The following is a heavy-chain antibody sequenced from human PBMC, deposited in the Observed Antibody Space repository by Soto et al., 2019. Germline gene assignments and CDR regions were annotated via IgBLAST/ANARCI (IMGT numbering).Heavy chain of an antibody. J-gene: IGHJ4*02. CDR1: GFTVSNAW. V-gene: IGHV3-15*01. D-gene: IGHD1-7*01. CDR2: IKSKTDGGTT. CDR3: TTGRTPWNYYPDY. Sequence: EVQLVESGGGLVKPGGSLRLSCAASGFTVSNAWMSWVRQAPGKGLEWVGRIKSKTDGGTTDYAAPVKGRFPISRDDLKNTLYLQMNSLKTEDTAVYYCTTGRTPWNYYPDYWGQGTLVTVSS.